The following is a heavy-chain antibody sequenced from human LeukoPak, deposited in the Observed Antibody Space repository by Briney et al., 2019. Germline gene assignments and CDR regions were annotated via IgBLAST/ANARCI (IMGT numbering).Heavy chain of an antibody. V-gene: IGHV4-34*01. Sequence: SETLSLTCAVYGGSFSGHYWSWIRQPPGKGLEWIGEINRSGSTNYNPSLKSRVTISVDTSKNQFSLKLSSVTAADTAVYYCARAHSTRGAFDIWGQGTMVTVSS. D-gene: IGHD3-10*01. CDR3: ARAHSTRGAFDI. CDR1: GGSFSGHY. J-gene: IGHJ3*02. CDR2: INRSGST.